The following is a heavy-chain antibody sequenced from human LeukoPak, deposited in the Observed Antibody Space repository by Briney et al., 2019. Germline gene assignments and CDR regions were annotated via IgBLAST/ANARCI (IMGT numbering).Heavy chain of an antibody. CDR3: ARAGRVYPDY. V-gene: IGHV4-34*01. D-gene: IGHD2-8*01. Sequence: SETLSLTCAVYGGSFSGYYWSWIRQPPGKGPEWIGEINHSGSTNYNPSLKSRVTISVDTSKNQFSLKLSSVTAADTAVYYCARAGRVYPDYWGQGTLVTVSS. CDR2: INHSGST. CDR1: GGSFSGYY. J-gene: IGHJ4*02.